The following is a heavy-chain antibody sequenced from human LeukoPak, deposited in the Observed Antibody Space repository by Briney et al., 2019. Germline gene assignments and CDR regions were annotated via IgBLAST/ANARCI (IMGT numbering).Heavy chain of an antibody. CDR1: GASISSGDYY. Sequence: SRWLFFTWAVFGASISSGDYYWTWVRGGGGMGLGWIGYIYYSGGTYYNPSLKSQIAMSIDTSKNQFSLKLSSVTVADTAVYYCARGDEARNWFDPWGQGTLVTVSS. CDR2: IYYSGGT. CDR3: ARGDEARNWFDP. J-gene: IGHJ5*02. V-gene: IGHV4-31*11.